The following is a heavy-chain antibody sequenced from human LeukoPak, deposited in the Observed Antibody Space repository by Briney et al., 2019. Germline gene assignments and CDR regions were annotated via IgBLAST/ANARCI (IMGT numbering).Heavy chain of an antibody. CDR2: ISAGGGGT. V-gene: IGHV3-23*01. D-gene: IGHD1-26*01. CDR3: AKAPSGTNQQGPDY. J-gene: IGHJ4*02. Sequence: TGGSLRLSCAASGFTFSSYAMSWVRQAPGKGLEWVSSISAGGGGTYYADSVKGRFTISRDNSKNTLYLQMNSLRAEDTAVYYCAKAPSGTNQQGPDYWGQGTLVTVSS. CDR1: GFTFSSYA.